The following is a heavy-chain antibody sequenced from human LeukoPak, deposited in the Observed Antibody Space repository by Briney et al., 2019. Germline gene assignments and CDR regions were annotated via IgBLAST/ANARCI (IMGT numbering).Heavy chain of an antibody. Sequence: ASVKVSCKASGYTFTGYYMHWVRQAPGQGLEWMGWINPNSGGTNYAQKFRGRVTMTRDTSISTAYMELSRLRSDDTAVYYCARVVPAAMSIGWFDPWGQGTLVTVSS. CDR2: INPNSGGT. CDR3: ARVVPAAMSIGWFDP. D-gene: IGHD2-2*01. V-gene: IGHV1-2*02. J-gene: IGHJ5*02. CDR1: GYTFTGYY.